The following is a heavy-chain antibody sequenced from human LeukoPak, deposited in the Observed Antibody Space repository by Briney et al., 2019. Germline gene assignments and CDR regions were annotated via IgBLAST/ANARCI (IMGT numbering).Heavy chain of an antibody. CDR3: ARDYYDILTGYYMGGGSY. J-gene: IGHJ4*02. V-gene: IGHV1-18*04. Sequence: ASVKVSCKASGYTFTGYYMHWVRQAPGQGLEWMGWINTYKGDTNYAQKFQGRVTLTTDTSTTTAYMELRSLRSDDTAVYFCARDYYDILTGYYMGGGSYWGQGTLVTVSS. D-gene: IGHD3-9*01. CDR2: INTYKGDT. CDR1: GYTFTGYY.